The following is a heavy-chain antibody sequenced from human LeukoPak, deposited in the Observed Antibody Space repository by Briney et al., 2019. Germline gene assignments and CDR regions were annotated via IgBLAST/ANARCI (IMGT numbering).Heavy chain of an antibody. CDR3: ASGAGGWELLTKSTFDY. V-gene: IGHV3-23*01. J-gene: IGHJ4*02. CDR2: ISGSGGKT. CDR1: GFTFSSYA. D-gene: IGHD1-26*01. Sequence: GGSLRLSCAASGFTFSSYAMSWVRQAPGKGLEWVSGISGSGGKTYDADSVKGRFTISRDNSKNTLYLQMNSLRVEDTAVYYCASGAGGWELLTKSTFDYWGQGTLVTVSS.